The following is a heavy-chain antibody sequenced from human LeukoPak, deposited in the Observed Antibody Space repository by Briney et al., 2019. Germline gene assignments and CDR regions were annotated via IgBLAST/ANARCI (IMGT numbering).Heavy chain of an antibody. D-gene: IGHD1-26*01. CDR2: ISYDGSNK. Sequence: GGSLRLSCAASGFTFSSYGMHWVRQAPGKGLEWVAVISYDGSNKYYADSVKGRFTISRDNSKNTLYLQMNSLRAEDTAVYYCAKAGGATTHTYYFDYWGQGTLVTVSS. J-gene: IGHJ4*02. CDR1: GFTFSSYG. CDR3: AKAGGATTHTYYFDY. V-gene: IGHV3-30*18.